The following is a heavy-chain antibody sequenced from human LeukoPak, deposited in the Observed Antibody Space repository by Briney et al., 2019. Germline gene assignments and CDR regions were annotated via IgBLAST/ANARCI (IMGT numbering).Heavy chain of an antibody. J-gene: IGHJ6*03. CDR2: ISTSSSTI. Sequence: GGSLRLSCAVSGFTFSDYTMTWVRQAPGKGLDWVSYISTSSSTIYYADSVKGRFTISRDNTKNALYLQMNSLRAEDTAVYYCARVPSGYTLGYGYYYYMDVWGKGTTVTVSS. CDR3: ARVPSGYTLGYGYYYYMDV. V-gene: IGHV3-48*04. D-gene: IGHD5-18*01. CDR1: GFTFSDYT.